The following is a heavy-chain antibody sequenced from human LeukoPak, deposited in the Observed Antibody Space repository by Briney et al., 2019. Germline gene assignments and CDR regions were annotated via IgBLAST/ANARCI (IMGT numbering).Heavy chain of an antibody. Sequence: ASLKVSCKASGYTFTSYGISWVRQAPGQGLEWMGWISAYNGNTNYAQKLQGRVTMTTDTSTSTAYMELRSLRSDDTAVYYCARSKLRQGGIYYYYYMDVWGKGTTVTVSS. V-gene: IGHV1-18*01. D-gene: IGHD1-14*01. CDR1: GYTFTSYG. CDR3: ARSKLRQGGIYYYYYMDV. CDR2: ISAYNGNT. J-gene: IGHJ6*03.